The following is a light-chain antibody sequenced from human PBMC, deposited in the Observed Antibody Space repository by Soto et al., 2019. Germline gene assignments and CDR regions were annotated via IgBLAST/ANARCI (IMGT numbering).Light chain of an antibody. CDR2: WAS. CDR1: QSGLSSSNNENY. CDR3: QQSYSTPVS. V-gene: IGKV4-1*01. Sequence: DIVMTQSPDSLAVSLGDRTTINCRSSQSGLSSSNNENYLAWYQQKPGQAPKLLIYWASTRESGVPDRFIGNGSGTDFTLTISSLQADDVAVYYCQQSYSTPVSFGQGTRLEIK. J-gene: IGKJ5*01.